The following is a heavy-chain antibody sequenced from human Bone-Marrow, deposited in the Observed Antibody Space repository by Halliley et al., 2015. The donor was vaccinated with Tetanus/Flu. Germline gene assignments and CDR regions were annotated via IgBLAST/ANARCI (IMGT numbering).Heavy chain of an antibody. Sequence: GLEWAGRIKSRRARGTTGFAAPVRGRFTISRDASQNTLDLQLNNLKTEDTAVYYCLTARMDYWGRGTLVTVSS. V-gene: IGHV3-15*05. CDR2: IKSRRARGTT. J-gene: IGHJ4*02. CDR3: LTARMDY. D-gene: IGHD2-15*01.